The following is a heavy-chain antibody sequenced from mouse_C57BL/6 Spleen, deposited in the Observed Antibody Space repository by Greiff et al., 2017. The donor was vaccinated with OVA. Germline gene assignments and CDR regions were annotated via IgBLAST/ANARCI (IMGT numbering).Heavy chain of an antibody. V-gene: IGHV1-18*01. Sequence: VQLKQSGPELVKPGASVKIPCKASGYTFTDYNMDWVKQSHGKSLEWIGDINPNNGGTIYNQKFKGKATLTVDKSSSTAYMELRSLTSEDTAVYYCAKVYGSRYWYFDVWGTGTTVTVSS. CDR1: GYTFTDYN. CDR2: INPNNGGT. D-gene: IGHD1-1*01. CDR3: AKVYGSRYWYFDV. J-gene: IGHJ1*03.